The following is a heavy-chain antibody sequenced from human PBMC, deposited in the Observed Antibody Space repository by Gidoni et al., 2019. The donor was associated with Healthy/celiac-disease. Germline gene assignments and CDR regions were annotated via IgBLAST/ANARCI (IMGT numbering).Heavy chain of an antibody. Sequence: QVQLQESGPGLVKPSETLSLTCTVSGGSISSYYWSWIRQPPGKGLEWIGYIYYSGSTTYKPSLKSRVTISVDTSKNQFSLKLISVTAADTAVYYCARGPAVDTAMVAPFDYWGQGTLVTVSS. V-gene: IGHV4-59*01. CDR2: IYYSGST. D-gene: IGHD5-18*01. J-gene: IGHJ4*02. CDR3: ARGPAVDTAMVAPFDY. CDR1: GGSISSYY.